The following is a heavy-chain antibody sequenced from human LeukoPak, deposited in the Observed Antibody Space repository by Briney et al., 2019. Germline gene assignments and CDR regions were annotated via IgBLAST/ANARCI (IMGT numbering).Heavy chain of an antibody. D-gene: IGHD2-15*01. Sequence: GGSLRLSCAASGFTFSSYSMNWVRQAPGKGLEWVSSISSSSSYIYYADSVKGRFTISRDNAKNSLYLQMNSLRAEDTAVYYCARDSPGELGYCSGGSCYQSYYYYGMDVWGQGTTVTVSS. CDR1: GFTFSSYS. CDR2: ISSSSSYI. CDR3: ARDSPGELGYCSGGSCYQSYYYYGMDV. V-gene: IGHV3-21*01. J-gene: IGHJ6*02.